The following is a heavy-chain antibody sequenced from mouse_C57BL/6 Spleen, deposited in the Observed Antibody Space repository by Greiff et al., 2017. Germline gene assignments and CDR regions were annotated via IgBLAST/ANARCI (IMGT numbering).Heavy chain of an antibody. CDR2: ISSGSSTI. CDR3: ARRDGYYGYFDY. D-gene: IGHD2-3*01. Sequence: EVMLVESGGGLVKPGGSLKLSCAASGFTFSDYGMHWVRQAPEKGLEWVAYISSGSSTIYYADTVKGRFTISRDNAKNTLFLQMTSLRSEDTAMYYCARRDGYYGYFDYWGQGTTLTVSS. J-gene: IGHJ2*01. V-gene: IGHV5-17*01. CDR1: GFTFSDYG.